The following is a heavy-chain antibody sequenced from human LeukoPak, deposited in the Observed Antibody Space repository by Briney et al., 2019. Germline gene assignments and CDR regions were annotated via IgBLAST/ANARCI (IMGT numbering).Heavy chain of an antibody. CDR1: GYTFTSQY. J-gene: IGHJ3*02. CDR3: ASWFGENDALDI. CDR2: INPSGGST. Sequence: ASVKVSCKASGYTFTSQYVHWVRQAPGRGLEWMGIINPSGGSTRYAQKFQGRVTMTRDTSTSTVYMELKRLRSEDTAVYYCASWFGENDALDIWGQGAMVTVSS. D-gene: IGHD3-10*01. V-gene: IGHV1-46*01.